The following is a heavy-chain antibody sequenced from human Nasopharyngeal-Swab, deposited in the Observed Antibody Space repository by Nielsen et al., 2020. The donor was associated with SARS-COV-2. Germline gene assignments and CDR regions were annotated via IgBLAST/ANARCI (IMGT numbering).Heavy chain of an antibody. CDR1: GFTFDDYA. Sequence: GGSLRLSCAASGFTFDDYAMHWVRQAPGKGLEWVSGISWNSGSIGYADSVKGRFTISRDNAKNSLYLQMNGLRVEGTALYYCAKDYAMVAYFYYGLDVWGQGTTVTVSS. D-gene: IGHD5-18*01. J-gene: IGHJ6*02. CDR2: ISWNSGSI. V-gene: IGHV3-9*01. CDR3: AKDYAMVAYFYYGLDV.